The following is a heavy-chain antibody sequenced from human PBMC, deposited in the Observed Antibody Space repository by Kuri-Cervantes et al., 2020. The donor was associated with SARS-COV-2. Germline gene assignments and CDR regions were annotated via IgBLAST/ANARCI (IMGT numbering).Heavy chain of an antibody. Sequence: GGSLRLSCAASGFTLEKYVMHWVRQAPGKGLEWVAVISNDGVNKNYADSVKGRFTVFRDNSKNTLFLQMNSLRAEDTAVYYCARARHVMDSWGQGTLVTVSS. CDR3: ARARHVMDS. CDR2: ISNDGVNK. D-gene: IGHD2-21*01. V-gene: IGHV3-30-3*01. J-gene: IGHJ4*02. CDR1: GFTLEKYV.